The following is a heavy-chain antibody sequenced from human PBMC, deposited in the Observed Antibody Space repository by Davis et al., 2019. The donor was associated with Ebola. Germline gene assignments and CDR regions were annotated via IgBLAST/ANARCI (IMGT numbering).Heavy chain of an antibody. D-gene: IGHD2-21*01. Sequence: ASVKVSCKASGYTFTDYNIHWMRQAPGQGLEWLGRVILKSGATNYAQKFQGRVTMTTDTSTSTAYMELRSLRSDDMAVCYCARTRSDWLDYWGQGTLVTVSS. V-gene: IGHV1-2*06. CDR3: ARTRSDWLDY. J-gene: IGHJ4*02. CDR1: GYTFTDYN. CDR2: VILKSGAT.